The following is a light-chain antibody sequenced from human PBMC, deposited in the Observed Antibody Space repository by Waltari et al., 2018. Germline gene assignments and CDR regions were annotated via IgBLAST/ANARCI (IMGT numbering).Light chain of an antibody. CDR1: SLRTYY. Sequence: SSELTQDPAVSVALGQTVRITCQGDSLRTYYASWYQQRPGQAPVLVIYGKNNRPSGIPDRFCGSSSGNTASLTISGAQAEDEADYYCNARDSSGNHVLFGGGTKLTVL. J-gene: IGLJ2*01. CDR2: GKN. CDR3: NARDSSGNHVL. V-gene: IGLV3-19*01.